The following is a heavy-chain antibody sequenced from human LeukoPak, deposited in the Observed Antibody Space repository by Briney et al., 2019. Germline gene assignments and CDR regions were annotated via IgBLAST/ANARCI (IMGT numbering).Heavy chain of an antibody. V-gene: IGHV4-59*08. J-gene: IGHJ4*02. CDR1: GGSISSYY. Sequence: PSETLSLTCTVSGGSISSYYWSWIRQPPGKGLEWIGCIYYSGSTNYNPSLKSRVTISVDTSKNQISLKLSSVTAADTAVYYCARLSEGYYGSGSYQRHFDYWGQGTLVTVSS. CDR3: ARLSEGYYGSGSYQRHFDY. CDR2: IYYSGST. D-gene: IGHD3-10*01.